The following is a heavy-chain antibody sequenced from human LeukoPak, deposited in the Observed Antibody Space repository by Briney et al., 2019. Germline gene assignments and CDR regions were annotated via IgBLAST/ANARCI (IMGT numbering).Heavy chain of an antibody. CDR3: ATQATGYFYH. Sequence: ASVKASCKVSGYTLTELAIHWVRQAPGKGLEWMGGFDPEDGETIYAQNFQGRVSMTEDTSTDTAYMALRSLRSEDTAVYYCATQATGYFYHWGQGTLVTVSS. V-gene: IGHV1-24*01. CDR2: FDPEDGET. J-gene: IGHJ4*02. CDR1: GYTLTELA.